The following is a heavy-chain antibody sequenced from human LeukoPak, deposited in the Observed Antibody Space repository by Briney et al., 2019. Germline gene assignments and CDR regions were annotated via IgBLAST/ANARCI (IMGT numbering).Heavy chain of an antibody. Sequence: GGCLRLSCAASGFIFSTYAMGWVRQAPGKGLEWVSYISVSGSSTQYSDSVRGRFTISRDNARNSLFLQMNGLRAEDTAVYYCARYGLGLHYWGQGTLVSVSS. CDR2: ISVSGSST. J-gene: IGHJ4*02. V-gene: IGHV3-48*03. CDR1: GFIFSTYA. CDR3: ARYGLGLHY. D-gene: IGHD6-19*01.